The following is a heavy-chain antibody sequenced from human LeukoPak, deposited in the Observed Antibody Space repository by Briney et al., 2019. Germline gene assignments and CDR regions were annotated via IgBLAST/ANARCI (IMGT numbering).Heavy chain of an antibody. Sequence: PGGSLRLSCAASGFTFSNAWMSWVRQAPGKGLEWVGRIKGKTDGGTTDYAAPVKGRFTISRDDSKNTLYLQMNSLKTEDTAVYYCTTETPITPFHGDLGNWFDPWGQGTLVTVSS. CDR2: IKGKTDGGTT. V-gene: IGHV3-15*01. CDR1: GFTFSNAW. CDR3: TTETPITPFHGDLGNWFDP. J-gene: IGHJ5*02. D-gene: IGHD2-21*01.